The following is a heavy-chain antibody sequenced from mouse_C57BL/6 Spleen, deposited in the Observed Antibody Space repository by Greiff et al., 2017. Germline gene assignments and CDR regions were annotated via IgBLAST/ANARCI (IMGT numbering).Heavy chain of an antibody. Sequence: EVMLVESGGGLVKPGGSLKLSCAASGFTFSSYAMSWVRQTPEKRLEWVATISDGGSYTYYPANVKGRFTISRDNAKNNLYLQMSHLKSEDTAMYYCARDGHYDGSSSWFAYWGQGTLVTVSA. CDR2: ISDGGSYT. CDR3: ARDGHYDGSSSWFAY. J-gene: IGHJ3*01. V-gene: IGHV5-4*01. D-gene: IGHD1-1*01. CDR1: GFTFSSYA.